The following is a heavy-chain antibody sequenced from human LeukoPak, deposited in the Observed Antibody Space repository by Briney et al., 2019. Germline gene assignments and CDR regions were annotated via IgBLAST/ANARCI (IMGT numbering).Heavy chain of an antibody. Sequence: GGSLRLSCIASGFSFSGYAMSWVRQAPGKGLLWVSRINSDGSATIYADSVRGRFTISRDNAKNTLYLQMSGLRVEDTAVYHCASDSPYYGMDVWGQGTTVTVSS. CDR2: INSDGSAT. CDR3: ASDSPYYGMDV. V-gene: IGHV3-74*01. CDR1: GFSFSGYA. J-gene: IGHJ6*02.